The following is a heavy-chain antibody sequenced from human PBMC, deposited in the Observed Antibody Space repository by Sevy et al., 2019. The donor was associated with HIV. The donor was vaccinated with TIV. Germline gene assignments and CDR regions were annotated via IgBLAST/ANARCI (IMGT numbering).Heavy chain of an antibody. V-gene: IGHV3-48*03. Sequence: GGSLRLSCAASGFTFSSYEMNWVRQAPGKGLEWVSYISSSGSTIYYADSVKGRFTISRDNAKNSLYLQMNSLRAEDTAVYYCASDPDSSSWYGNYYYGMDVWGQGTTVTVSS. J-gene: IGHJ6*02. CDR2: ISSSGSTI. CDR1: GFTFSSYE. D-gene: IGHD6-13*01. CDR3: ASDPDSSSWYGNYYYGMDV.